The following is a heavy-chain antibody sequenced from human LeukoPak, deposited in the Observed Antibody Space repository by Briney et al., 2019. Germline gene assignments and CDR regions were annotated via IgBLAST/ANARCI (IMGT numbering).Heavy chain of an antibody. J-gene: IGHJ4*02. CDR2: IIPIFGTA. Sequence: GASVKVSCKASGGTFSSYAISWVRQAPGQGLEWMGGIIPIFGTANYAQKFQGRVTITADKSTSTAYMELSSLRSEDTAVYYCARGLVATANFDYWGQGTLVTVSS. D-gene: IGHD5-18*01. CDR1: GGTFSSYA. CDR3: ARGLVATANFDY. V-gene: IGHV1-69*06.